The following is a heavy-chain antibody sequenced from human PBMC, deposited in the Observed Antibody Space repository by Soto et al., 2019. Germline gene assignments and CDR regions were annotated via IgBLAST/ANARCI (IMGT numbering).Heavy chain of an antibody. CDR3: ATSLYYYGSGSQSDY. J-gene: IGHJ4*02. CDR1: GFTFSSYA. Sequence: GGSLRLSCAASGFTFSSYAMSWVRQAPGKGLEWVSAISGSGGSTYYADSVKGRFTISRDNSKNTLYLQMNSLRAEDTAVYYCATSLYYYGSGSQSDYWGQGTLVTVSS. D-gene: IGHD3-10*01. V-gene: IGHV3-23*01. CDR2: ISGSGGST.